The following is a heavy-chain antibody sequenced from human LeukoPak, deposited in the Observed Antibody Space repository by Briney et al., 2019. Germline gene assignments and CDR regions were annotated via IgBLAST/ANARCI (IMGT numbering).Heavy chain of an antibody. V-gene: IGHV3-23*01. D-gene: IGHD3-10*01. J-gene: IGHJ5*02. CDR1: GFTFSSYA. CDR2: IGGNGDST. Sequence: QPGGSLRLSCAASGFTFSSYAMSWVRQSPGKGLEWVSGIGGNGDSTYYADSVKGRFTISRDNSKNTLNLQMNSLRAEDTAVYYCAKDRFRSGSSRSNWFDPWGQGTLVTVSS. CDR3: AKDRFRSGSSRSNWFDP.